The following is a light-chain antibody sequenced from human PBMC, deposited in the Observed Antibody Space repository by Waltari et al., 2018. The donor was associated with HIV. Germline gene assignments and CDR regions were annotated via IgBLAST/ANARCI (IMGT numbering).Light chain of an antibody. J-gene: IGLJ2*01. CDR2: EVN. CDR3: SSYAGINPVI. Sequence: QSALTQPPSASGSLGQSVTISCTGSSSYVGRYDYVSRYQQHPGKAPKLLIFEVNKRPSWVPVRFSGSKSGNTASLTVSGLQAEDEAEYSCSSYAGINPVIFGGGTTLTVL. CDR1: SSYVGRYDY. V-gene: IGLV2-8*01.